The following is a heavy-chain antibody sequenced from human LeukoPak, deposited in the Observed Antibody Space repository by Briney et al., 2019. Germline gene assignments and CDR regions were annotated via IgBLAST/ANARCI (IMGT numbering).Heavy chain of an antibody. J-gene: IGHJ4*02. D-gene: IGHD2-2*01. CDR1: GGSISSSSYY. CDR3: ARHRYAVPAATLDY. Sequence: SETLSLTCTVSGGSISSSSYYWGWIRQPPGKGLEWIGSIYYSGSTYYNPSLKSRVTISVDTSKNQFSLKLSSVTAADTAVYYCARHRYAVPAATLDYWGQGTLVTVSS. V-gene: IGHV4-39*01. CDR2: IYYSGST.